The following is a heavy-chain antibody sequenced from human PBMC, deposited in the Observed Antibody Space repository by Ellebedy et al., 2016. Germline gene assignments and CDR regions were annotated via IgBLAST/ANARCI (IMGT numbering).Heavy chain of an antibody. CDR3: ARDRKYYYDSSGLAGGFDY. J-gene: IGHJ4*02. Sequence: SETLSLXCTVSGGSVSSGCYYWSWILQPPGKGLEWIGYIYYSGSTNYNPSLKSRVTISVDTSKNQFSLKLSSVTAAGTAVYYCARDRKYYYDSSGLAGGFDYWGQGTLVTVSS. D-gene: IGHD3-22*01. V-gene: IGHV4-61*01. CDR1: GGSVSSGCYY. CDR2: IYYSGST.